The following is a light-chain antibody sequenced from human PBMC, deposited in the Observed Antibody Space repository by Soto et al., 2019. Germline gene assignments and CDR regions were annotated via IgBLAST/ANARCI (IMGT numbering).Light chain of an antibody. CDR1: SIIVGTFSL. CDR2: EVT. J-gene: IGLJ1*01. V-gene: IGLV2-23*02. Sequence: QSARTRVPSGLGSPGQSITFSCLETSIIVGTFSLVSWYQQHPGKAPRLMIYEVTKRPSGVSNRFSGSKSGNTASLTISVLQAEDEADYYCCSYAGSSVYVFGNRTKVTVL. CDR3: CSYAGSSVYV.